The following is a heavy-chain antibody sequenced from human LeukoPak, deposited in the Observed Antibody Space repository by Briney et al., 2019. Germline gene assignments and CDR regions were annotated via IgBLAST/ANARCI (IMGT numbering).Heavy chain of an antibody. CDR1: GYTLTELS. CDR2: FDPEDGET. Sequence: ASVHDCCRVSGYTLTELSMLWVRRAPGKGLEWMGGFDPEDGETIYAQKFQGRVTMTQDTSTDKDYMALSSLSSEDTDVYYCATARRYYDSSGYKHGYYFDYWAKGTVLTVSS. D-gene: IGHD3-22*01. CDR3: ATARRYYDSSGYKHGYYFDY. J-gene: IGHJ4*02. V-gene: IGHV1-24*01.